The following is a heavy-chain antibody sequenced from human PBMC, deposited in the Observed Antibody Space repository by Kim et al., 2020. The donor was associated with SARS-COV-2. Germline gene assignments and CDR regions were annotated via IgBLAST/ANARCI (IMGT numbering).Heavy chain of an antibody. Sequence: ASVKVSCKASGYTFTGYYMHWVRQAPGQGLEWMGRINPNSGGTNYAQKFQGRVTMTRDTSISTAYMELSRLRSDDTVVYYCARGSLAGKGWGFDPWGQGTLVTVSS. D-gene: IGHD6-19*01. CDR1: GYTFTGYY. CDR2: INPNSGGT. V-gene: IGHV1-2*05. CDR3: ARGSLAGKGWGFDP. J-gene: IGHJ5*02.